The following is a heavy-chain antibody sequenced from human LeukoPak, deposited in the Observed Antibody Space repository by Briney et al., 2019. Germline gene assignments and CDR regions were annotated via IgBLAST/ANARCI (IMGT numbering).Heavy chain of an antibody. CDR2: IYYSGST. Sequence: SETLSLTCTVSGGSISDYYWSWIRQPPGKGLEWIGYIYYSGSTNYNPSLKSRVTVSADTSKNQISLKLTSVTAADTAVYYCASHPGVAAADYWVRGTLVTVSS. J-gene: IGHJ4*02. V-gene: IGHV4-59*08. D-gene: IGHD2-15*01. CDR1: GGSISDYY. CDR3: ASHPGVAAADY.